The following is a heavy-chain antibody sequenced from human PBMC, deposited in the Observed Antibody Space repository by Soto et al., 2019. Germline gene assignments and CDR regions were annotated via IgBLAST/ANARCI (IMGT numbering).Heavy chain of an antibody. CDR2: ISGSGGST. J-gene: IGHJ6*02. CDR1: GFTFSSYA. Sequence: PGGSLRLSCAASGFTFSSYAMSWVRQAPGKGLEWVSAISGSGGSTYYADSVKGRFTISRDNSKNTLYLQMNSLRAEDTAVYYCAKYGSGSYYSYYYGMDVWGQGTTVTVSS. CDR3: AKYGSGSYYSYYYGMDV. D-gene: IGHD3-10*01. V-gene: IGHV3-23*01.